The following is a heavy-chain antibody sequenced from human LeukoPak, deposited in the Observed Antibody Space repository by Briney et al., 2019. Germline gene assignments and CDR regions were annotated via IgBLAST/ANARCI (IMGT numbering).Heavy chain of an antibody. J-gene: IGHJ6*02. CDR2: ISAYNGNT. CDR3: AREISSWYFRTFYYYGMDV. Sequence: ASVKVSCKASGYTFTSYGISWVRQAPGQGLEWMGWISAYNGNTNYAQKLQGRVTMTTDTSTSTAYMELRSLRSDDTAVYYCAREISSWYFRTFYYYGMDVWGQGTTVTVSS. V-gene: IGHV1-18*01. CDR1: GYTFTSYG. D-gene: IGHD6-13*01.